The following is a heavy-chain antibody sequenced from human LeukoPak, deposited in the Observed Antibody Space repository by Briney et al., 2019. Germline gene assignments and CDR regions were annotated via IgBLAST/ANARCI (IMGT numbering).Heavy chain of an antibody. Sequence: ASMKVSCKASGYSFTTHYVHWVRQAPGQGLEWMGIINPTVGTTFYAQKFQDRVTMTSDTSASIAYLDLNSLRSDDTAVYFCARRDRVESGGGYGMDVWGKGTTVTVSS. CDR1: GYSFTTHY. CDR2: INPTVGTT. J-gene: IGHJ6*04. D-gene: IGHD1-26*01. CDR3: ARRDRVESGGGYGMDV. V-gene: IGHV1-46*01.